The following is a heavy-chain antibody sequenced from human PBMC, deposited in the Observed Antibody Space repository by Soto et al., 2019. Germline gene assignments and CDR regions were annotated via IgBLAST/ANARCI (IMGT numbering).Heavy chain of an antibody. CDR1: GYTFSNYG. CDR2: ISLYSDGT. J-gene: IGHJ5*02. V-gene: IGHV1-18*01. D-gene: IGHD2-2*01. Sequence: ASVKVSCKTSGYTFSNYGITWVRQALGQPLEWLGWISLYSDGTNYAQKFQGRVSMTTDTSTTTAYMELRSLRSDDTAVYYCARVVPGAEAWFGPWGQGTLVTVSS. CDR3: ARVVPGAEAWFGP.